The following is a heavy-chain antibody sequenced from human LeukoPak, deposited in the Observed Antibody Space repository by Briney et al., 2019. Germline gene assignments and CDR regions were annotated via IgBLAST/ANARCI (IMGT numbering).Heavy chain of an antibody. V-gene: IGHV1-46*01. CDR3: ARGSNYYYDVTADYPRY. D-gene: IGHD3-22*01. J-gene: IGHJ4*02. CDR2: INPCGGTT. CDR1: GYTFTDYH. Sequence: ASVKVSCKASGYTFTDYHMHWVRQAPGQGLEWLGIINPCGGTTTYAQKFQGRVTMTRDTSTSTVYMELNTLRSEDTAVYYCARGSNYYYDVTADYPRYWGQGTLVTVSS.